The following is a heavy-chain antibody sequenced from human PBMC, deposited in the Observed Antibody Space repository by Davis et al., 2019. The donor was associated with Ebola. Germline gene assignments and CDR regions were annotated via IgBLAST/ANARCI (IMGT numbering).Heavy chain of an antibody. Sequence: GESLKISCAASRFTFSSYAMSWVRQAPGKGLEWVSGISGAGAGRYYADSVKGRFTISRDNSKNTLYLQMNSLRAEDTAVYYCAKDVVPAAMGNWFDPWGQGTLVTVSS. D-gene: IGHD2-2*01. J-gene: IGHJ5*02. V-gene: IGHV3-23*01. CDR2: ISGAGAGR. CDR3: AKDVVPAAMGNWFDP. CDR1: RFTFSSYA.